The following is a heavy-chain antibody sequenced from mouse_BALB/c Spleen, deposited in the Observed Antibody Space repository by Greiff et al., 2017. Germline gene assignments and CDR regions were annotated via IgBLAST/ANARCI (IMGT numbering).Heavy chain of an antibody. CDR3: ARGDALLRLNYYAMDY. D-gene: IGHD1-2*01. V-gene: IGHV2-6-4*01. CDR1: GFSLSRYS. CDR2: IWGGGST. Sequence: QVQLKESGPGLVAPSQSLSITCTVSGFSLSRYSVHWVRQPPGKGLEWLGMIWGGGSTDYNSALKSRLSISKDNSKSQVFLKMNSLQTDDTAMYYCARGDALLRLNYYAMDYWGQGTSVTVSS. J-gene: IGHJ4*01.